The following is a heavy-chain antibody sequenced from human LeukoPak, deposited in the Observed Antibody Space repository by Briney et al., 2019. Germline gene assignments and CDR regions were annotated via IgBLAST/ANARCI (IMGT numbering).Heavy chain of an antibody. CDR3: ARDGPRSSSWYQTGY. CDR1: GYTFTGYY. J-gene: IGHJ4*02. V-gene: IGHV1-18*04. Sequence: ASVKVSCKASGYTFTGYYMHWVRQAPGQGLEWMGWISAYNGNTNYAQKLQGRVTMTTDTSTSTAYMELRSLRSDDTAVYYCARDGPRSSSWYQTGYWGQGTLVTVSS. CDR2: ISAYNGNT. D-gene: IGHD6-13*01.